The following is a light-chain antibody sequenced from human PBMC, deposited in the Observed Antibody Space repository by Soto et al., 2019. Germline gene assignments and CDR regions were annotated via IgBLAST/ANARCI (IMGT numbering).Light chain of an antibody. CDR2: DVS. J-gene: IGLJ3*02. Sequence: QSVPTQPASVSGSPGQSITISCTGSSSDVGAYKFVSWYQQIPGKAPKLMIYDVSYRPSGVSNRFSGSKSGNTASLTISGLQTEDEADYYCNSYTTSGTWVFGGGTKVTVL. V-gene: IGLV2-14*01. CDR3: NSYTTSGTWV. CDR1: SSDVGAYKF.